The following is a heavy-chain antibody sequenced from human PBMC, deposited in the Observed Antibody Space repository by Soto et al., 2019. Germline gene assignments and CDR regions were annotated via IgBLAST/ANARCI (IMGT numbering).Heavy chain of an antibody. V-gene: IGHV3-21*01. Sequence: GGSLRLSCAASGFTFSSYSMNWVRQAPGKGLEWVSSISSSSSYIYYADSVKGRFTISRDNAKNSLYLQMNSLRAEDTAVYYCARVMRGGSCNFDYWGQGTLVTVSS. CDR1: GFTFSSYS. CDR3: ARVMRGGSCNFDY. J-gene: IGHJ4*02. CDR2: ISSSSSYI. D-gene: IGHD2-15*01.